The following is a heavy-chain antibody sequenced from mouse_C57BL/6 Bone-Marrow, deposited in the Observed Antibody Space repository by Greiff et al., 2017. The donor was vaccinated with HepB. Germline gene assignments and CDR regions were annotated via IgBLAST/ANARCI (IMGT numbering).Heavy chain of an antibody. CDR2: IDPNSGGT. CDR1: GYTFTSYW. Sequence: QVQLQQPGAELVKPGASVKLSCKASGYTFTSYWMHWVKQRPGRGLEWIGRIDPNSGGTKYNEKFKSKATLTVDKPSSTAYMQLSSLTSEDSAVYYCAREKGLISPLAPYYFDYWGQGTTLTVSS. J-gene: IGHJ2*01. CDR3: AREKGLISPLAPYYFDY. D-gene: IGHD1-3*01. V-gene: IGHV1-72*01.